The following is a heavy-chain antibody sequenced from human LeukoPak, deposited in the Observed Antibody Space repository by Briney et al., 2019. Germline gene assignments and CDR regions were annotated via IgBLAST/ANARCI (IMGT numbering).Heavy chain of an antibody. D-gene: IGHD2-21*02. CDR1: GYTFTSYP. CDR3: ARQNPMTDFDY. CDR2: INAGNGDT. V-gene: IGHV1-3*03. J-gene: IGHJ4*02. Sequence: GASVKVSCKASGYTFTSYPMHWVRQAPGQRLEWMGWINAGNGDTKYSQDFQGRVTITRDTSASTAYMELSSLRSEDMAVYYCARQNPMTDFDYWGQGTLSPSPQ.